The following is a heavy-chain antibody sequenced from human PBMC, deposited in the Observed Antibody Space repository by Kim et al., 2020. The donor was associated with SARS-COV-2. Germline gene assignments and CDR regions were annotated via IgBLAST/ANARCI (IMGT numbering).Heavy chain of an antibody. CDR2: IKQDGSEK. CDR1: GFTFSTYW. V-gene: IGHV3-7*01. CDR3: ARVSITMVRGVIYYYYAMDV. J-gene: IGHJ6*02. Sequence: GGSLRLSCAASGFTFSTYWMSWVRQAPGKWLEWVANIKQDGSEKYYVDSVKGRFTISRDNAKNSLYLQMNSLRAEDTAVYYCARVSITMVRGVIYYYYAMDVWGQGTTVTVSS. D-gene: IGHD3-10*01.